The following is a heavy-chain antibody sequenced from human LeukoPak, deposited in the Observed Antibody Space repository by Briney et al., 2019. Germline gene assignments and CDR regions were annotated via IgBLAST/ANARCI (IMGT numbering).Heavy chain of an antibody. CDR3: VRQYSGYESLYFDS. CDR1: GYTFSSYT. Sequence: ASVKVSCKAAGYTFSSYTLSWLRQAPGQGLEWMGGINTYTVTPTYAQGFTGRFVFSLDSSVSTAYLQISSLKAEDIAVYYCVRQYSGYESLYFDSWGQGTLVTVSS. D-gene: IGHD5-12*01. V-gene: IGHV7-4-1*02. J-gene: IGHJ4*02. CDR2: INTYTVTP.